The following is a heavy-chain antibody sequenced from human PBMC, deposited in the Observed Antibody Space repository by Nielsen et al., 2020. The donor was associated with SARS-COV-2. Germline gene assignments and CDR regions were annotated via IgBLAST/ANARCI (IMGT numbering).Heavy chain of an antibody. J-gene: IGHJ6*02. D-gene: IGHD7-27*01. V-gene: IGHV3-30-3*01. CDR2: ISYDGSNK. Sequence: GESLKISCAASGFTFSSYPMHWVRQAPGKGLEWVAVISYDGSNKYYADSVKGRFTISRDNSKNTLYLQMNSLRAEDTAVYYCARSLTLIGGYYGMDVWGQGTTVTVSS. CDR1: GFTFSSYP. CDR3: ARSLTLIGGYYGMDV.